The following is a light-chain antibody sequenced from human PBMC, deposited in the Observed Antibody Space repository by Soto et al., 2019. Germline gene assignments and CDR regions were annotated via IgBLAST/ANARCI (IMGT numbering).Light chain of an antibody. V-gene: IGLV2-14*01. Sequence: QSALTQPASVSGSPGQSITISCTGTGSDIGNYNYVSWYQQYPGKAPKLMIYDVSSRPSGVSSRFSGSKSGNTASLTISGLQADDESDYYCSSFADSSARDYVFGGGTKLTVL. CDR3: SSFADSSARDYV. J-gene: IGLJ1*01. CDR2: DVS. CDR1: GSDIGNYNY.